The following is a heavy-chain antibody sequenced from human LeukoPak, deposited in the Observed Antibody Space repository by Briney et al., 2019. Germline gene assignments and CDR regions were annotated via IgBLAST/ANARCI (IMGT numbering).Heavy chain of an antibody. Sequence: SETLSLTCTVSGGSISSYYWSWIRQPPGKGLEWIGYIYYSGSTNYNPSLQSRVTISVDTSKNQFSLKLSSVTAADTAVYYCARAKPDNYDSSFWDAFDIWGQGTMVTVSS. V-gene: IGHV4-59*01. CDR1: GGSISSYY. CDR2: IYYSGST. D-gene: IGHD3-22*01. J-gene: IGHJ3*02. CDR3: ARAKPDNYDSSFWDAFDI.